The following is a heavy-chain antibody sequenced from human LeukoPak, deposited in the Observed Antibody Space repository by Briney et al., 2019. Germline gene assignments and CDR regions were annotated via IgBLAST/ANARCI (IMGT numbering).Heavy chain of an antibody. CDR3: ARSAVTGPGWIDP. CDR1: GLTVSSNY. V-gene: IGHV3-53*01. Sequence: GGSLRLSCAASGLTVSSNYMSWVRQAPGKGLQWVSVIYSGGSTYYAASVKGRFTISRDNSKNTLYLQMNGLRAEDTAVYYCARSAVTGPGWIDPWGQGTLVTVSS. CDR2: IYSGGST. D-gene: IGHD6-19*01. J-gene: IGHJ5*02.